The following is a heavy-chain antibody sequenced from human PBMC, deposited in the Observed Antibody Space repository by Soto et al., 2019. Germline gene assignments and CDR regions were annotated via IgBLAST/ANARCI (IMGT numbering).Heavy chain of an antibody. V-gene: IGHV1-69*13. Sequence: GASVKVSCKASGGTFSSYAISWVRQAPGQGLEWMGGIIPIFGTANYAQKFQGRVTITADESTSTAYMELSSLRSEDTAVYYCARDRWNREYCSGGSCYGLPEVVWFDPWGQGTLVTVSS. CDR1: GGTFSSYA. CDR2: IIPIFGTA. J-gene: IGHJ5*02. D-gene: IGHD2-15*01. CDR3: ARDRWNREYCSGGSCYGLPEVVWFDP.